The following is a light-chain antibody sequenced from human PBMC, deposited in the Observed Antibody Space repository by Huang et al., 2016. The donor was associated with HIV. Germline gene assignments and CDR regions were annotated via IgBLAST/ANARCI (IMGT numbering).Light chain of an antibody. CDR3: MQGRSLPRT. V-gene: IGKV2-29*02. CDR2: EVA. Sequence: DVVMTQTPLSLSVTPGQLASISCRSSQSLLYSDGKTYLYWYLQKPGQSPQRLIYEVASRFAAVPDRFSGSGSGTDFTLKISRVEAEDVGFYYCMQGRSLPRTFGQGTKVEIK. CDR1: QSLLYSDGKTY. J-gene: IGKJ1*01.